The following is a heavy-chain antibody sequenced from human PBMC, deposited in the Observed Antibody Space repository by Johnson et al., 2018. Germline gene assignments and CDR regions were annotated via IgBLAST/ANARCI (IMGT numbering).Heavy chain of an antibody. J-gene: IGHJ6*02. Sequence: VQLLETGGDLVKPGGSLRLSCVGTGFTFSDYYMNWIRQAPGKGPEWVSYISSTETIHYADSVKGRFPISRDNAKRSLYLEMNSLRAEDPAVYFCAQVRGGYGMDVWVQGTTVTVSS. CDR3: AQVRGGYGMDV. V-gene: IGHV3-11*01. CDR2: ISSTETI. D-gene: IGHD3-16*01. CDR1: GFTFSDYY.